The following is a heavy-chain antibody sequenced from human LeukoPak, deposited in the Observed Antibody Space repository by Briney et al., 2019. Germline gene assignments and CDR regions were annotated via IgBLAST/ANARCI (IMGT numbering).Heavy chain of an antibody. D-gene: IGHD3-9*01. V-gene: IGHV4-34*01. CDR3: ARDYDVLTAYPPTQLFDP. Sequence: SETLSLTCAVYGGSFSNYYWSWIRQPPGKGLEWIGEINHSGSTSYNPSLKSRVTMSVDTSKNQFSLKLSSVTAADTAVYYCARDYDVLTAYPPTQLFDPWGQGTLVTVSS. CDR1: GGSFSNYY. J-gene: IGHJ5*02. CDR2: INHSGST.